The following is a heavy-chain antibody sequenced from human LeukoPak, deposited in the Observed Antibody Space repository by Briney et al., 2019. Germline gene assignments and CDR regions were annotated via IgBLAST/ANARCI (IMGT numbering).Heavy chain of an antibody. D-gene: IGHD2-2*01. Sequence: GGSLRLSCAASGFSFSDFGIHWVRQAPGKGLEWVAFIRYDGGNQLYADSVKGRFTISRDNPKNTLYLQMNSLEEEDTAVYYCAKVTYHAGAAAVVLKLVERTSYFDNWGQGILVTVSS. CDR1: GFSFSDFG. CDR2: IRYDGGNQ. CDR3: AKVTYHAGAAAVVLKLVERTSYFDN. V-gene: IGHV3-30*02. J-gene: IGHJ4*02.